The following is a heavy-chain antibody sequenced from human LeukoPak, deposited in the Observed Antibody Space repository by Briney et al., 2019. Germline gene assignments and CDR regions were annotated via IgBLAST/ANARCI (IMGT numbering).Heavy chain of an antibody. CDR3: ARHSGWSDYIDY. CDR1: GFTVSSNY. CDR2: IYSGGST. V-gene: IGHV3-53*01. J-gene: IGHJ4*02. D-gene: IGHD5-12*01. Sequence: PGGSLRLSCAASGFTVSSNYMSWVRQAPGKGLEWVSVIYSGGSTYYADSVKGRFTISRDNSKNTLYPQMNSLRAEDTAVYYCARHSGWSDYIDYWGKGPLVTVSP.